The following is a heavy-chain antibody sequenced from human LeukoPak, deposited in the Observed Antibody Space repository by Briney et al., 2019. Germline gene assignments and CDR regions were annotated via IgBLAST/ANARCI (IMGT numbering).Heavy chain of an antibody. CDR2: ITGSGDNT. Sequence: GGSLRLSCAASGIIFSNYALMWVRQAPGKGLEWVSSITGSGDNTFYADSVKGRFSLSRDNSKNMLYLQMYSLGAEDTAMYYCAKGAATGLVDWFDPWGQGTLVTVSS. CDR1: GIIFSNYA. V-gene: IGHV3-23*01. CDR3: AKGAATGLVDWFDP. D-gene: IGHD6-13*01. J-gene: IGHJ5*02.